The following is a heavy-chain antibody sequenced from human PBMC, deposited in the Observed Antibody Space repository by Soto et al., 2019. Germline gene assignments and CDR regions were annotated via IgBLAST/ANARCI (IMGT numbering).Heavy chain of an antibody. CDR1: GYTFTSYG. V-gene: IGHV1-18*01. CDR3: ARSDTYGDSFDY. J-gene: IGHJ4*02. Sequence: AASVKVSCKASGYTFTSYGISWVRQAPGQGLEWMGWISAYNGNTNYARKLQGRVTMTTDTSTSTAYMELSSLRSEDTAVYYCARSDTYGDSFDYWGQGTLVTSPQ. D-gene: IGHD4-17*01. CDR2: ISAYNGNT.